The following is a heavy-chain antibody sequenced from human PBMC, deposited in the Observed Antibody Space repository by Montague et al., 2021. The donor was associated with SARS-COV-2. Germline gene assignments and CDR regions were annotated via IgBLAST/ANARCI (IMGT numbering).Heavy chain of an antibody. CDR3: GRGVVAATTLVDY. CDR1: GDSISSFY. Sequence: SETLSLTCTVSGDSISSFYWNWIRQPAGKGLEWIGRIYASGGTNYNPSLKSRVTMSVDTSKNQFSLKLNSVTAADTAVYYCGRGVVAATTLVDYWGRGTLVTVSS. V-gene: IGHV4-4*07. D-gene: IGHD2-15*01. CDR2: IYASGGT. J-gene: IGHJ4*02.